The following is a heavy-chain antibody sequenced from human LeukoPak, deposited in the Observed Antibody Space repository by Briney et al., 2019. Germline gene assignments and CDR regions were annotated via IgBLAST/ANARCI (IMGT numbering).Heavy chain of an antibody. CDR3: AREGDSSGYDYYYYGMDV. J-gene: IGHJ6*02. D-gene: IGHD3-22*01. Sequence: PGGSLRLSCAASGFTFSDYYMSWIRQAPGKGLEWVAVIWYDGSNKYYADSVKGRFTISRDNSKNTLYLQMNSLRAEDTAVYYCAREGDSSGYDYYYYGMDVWGQGTTVTVSS. V-gene: IGHV3-33*08. CDR2: IWYDGSNK. CDR1: GFTFSDYY.